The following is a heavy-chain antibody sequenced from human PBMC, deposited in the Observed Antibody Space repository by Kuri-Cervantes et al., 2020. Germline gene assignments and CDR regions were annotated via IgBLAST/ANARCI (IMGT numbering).Heavy chain of an antibody. Sequence: SETLSLTCTVSGGPISSYYWTWIRQPPGKGLEWIGYIYYSGSTYYNPSLKSRVTISVDTSKNQFSLKLSSVTAADTAVYYCARAGYCSSTSCFTLGGNWFDPWGQGTLVTVSS. J-gene: IGHJ5*02. D-gene: IGHD2-2*02. CDR2: IYYSGST. V-gene: IGHV4-59*08. CDR1: GGPISSYY. CDR3: ARAGYCSSTSCFTLGGNWFDP.